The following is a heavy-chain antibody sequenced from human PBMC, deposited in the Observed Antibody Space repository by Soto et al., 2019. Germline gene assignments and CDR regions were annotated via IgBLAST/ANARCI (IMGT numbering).Heavy chain of an antibody. CDR2: IYYSGST. CDR3: ARHLRGIAAAGYMDV. Sequence: SETLSLTCTVSGGSISSYYWSWIRQPPGKGLEWIGYIYYSGSTNYNPSLKSRVTISVDTSKNQFSLKLSSVTAADTAVYYCARHLRGIAAAGYMDVWGKGTTVTVSS. D-gene: IGHD6-13*01. V-gene: IGHV4-59*08. CDR1: GGSISSYY. J-gene: IGHJ6*03.